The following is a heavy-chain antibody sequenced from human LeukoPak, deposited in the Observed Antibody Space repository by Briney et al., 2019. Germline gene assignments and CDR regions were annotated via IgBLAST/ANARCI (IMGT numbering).Heavy chain of an antibody. V-gene: IGHV3-66*01. J-gene: IGHJ5*02. CDR2: IYSGGLT. Sequence: GGSLRLSCAASGFTVRGYYMSWVRQAPGKGLEWVSIIYSGGLTYHSDSVKGRFTISRDNSKNTVYLQMNSLRAEDTALYYCARGRCNTNCYVYWFDPWGQGTLVTVSS. CDR3: ARGRCNTNCYVYWFDP. CDR1: GFTVRGYY. D-gene: IGHD2-2*01.